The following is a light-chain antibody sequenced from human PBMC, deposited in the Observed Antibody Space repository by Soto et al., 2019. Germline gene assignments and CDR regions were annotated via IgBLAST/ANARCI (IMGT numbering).Light chain of an antibody. CDR2: EAT. Sequence: QSALTQPASVSGSPGQSITISCTGTSSDVGGFNLVSWYQQHPGKDPKLIIYEATKRPSGVSNRFSGPKSGNTASMTISGLQAEDEADYFCCSYARSSTVVFGGGTKLTVL. CDR1: SSDVGGFNL. CDR3: CSYARSSTVV. V-gene: IGLV2-23*02. J-gene: IGLJ2*01.